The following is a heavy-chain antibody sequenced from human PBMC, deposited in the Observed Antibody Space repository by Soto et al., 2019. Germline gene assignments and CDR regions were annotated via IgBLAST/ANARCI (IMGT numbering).Heavy chain of an antibody. J-gene: IGHJ5*02. D-gene: IGHD6-19*01. Sequence: PSETLSLTCTVSGGSISSYYWSWIRQPPGKGLEWIGYIYYSGSTNYNPSLKSRVTISVDTSKNQFSLKLSSVTAADTAVYYCARDVIAVAGTGTSWFDPWGQGTLVTVSS. V-gene: IGHV4-59*01. CDR1: GGSISSYY. CDR2: IYYSGST. CDR3: ARDVIAVAGTGTSWFDP.